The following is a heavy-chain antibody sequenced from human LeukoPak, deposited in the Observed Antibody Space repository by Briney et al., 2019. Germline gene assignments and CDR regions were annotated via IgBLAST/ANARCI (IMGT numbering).Heavy chain of an antibody. CDR3: ARGFLNSTLDF. D-gene: IGHD2/OR15-2a*01. J-gene: IGHJ3*01. V-gene: IGHV4-59*08. Sequence: SETLSLTCTVSGGSISSYYWSWIRQPPGKGLEWIGYIYYSGSTNYNPSLKSRVTISVDTSKNQFSLKLNSVTAADTAVYYCARGFLNSTLDFWGHGTVVTVSS. CDR1: GGSISSYY. CDR2: IYYSGST.